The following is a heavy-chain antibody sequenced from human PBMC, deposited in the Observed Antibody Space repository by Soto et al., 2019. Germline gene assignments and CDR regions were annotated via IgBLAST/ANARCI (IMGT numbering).Heavy chain of an antibody. CDR3: AKYRRTEAEGFTLDY. CDR2: IYYTGST. J-gene: IGHJ4*02. Sequence: SETLSLTCTVFGDSINNYYWSWIRQPPGKRLEWIGYIYYTGSTTYNPSLESRVTMSVDTSKNQFSLKLSSVNAADTAVYYCAKYRRTEAEGFTLDYWGRGTLVTVSS. V-gene: IGHV4-59*01. D-gene: IGHD6-13*01. CDR1: GDSINNYY.